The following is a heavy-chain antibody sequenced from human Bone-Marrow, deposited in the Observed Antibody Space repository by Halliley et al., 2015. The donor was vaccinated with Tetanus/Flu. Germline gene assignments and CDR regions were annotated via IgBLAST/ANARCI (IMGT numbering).Heavy chain of an antibody. Sequence: TLSLTCTTSGGSISSSSYYWGWVRQPPGKGLEWIGSIYYNGNPFYKPSLKSRVTISVDTSKNQFSLKLRYVTAADSGVYYCARRLGYCSSTSFNFDYWGQGTLVTVSS. CDR3: ARRLGYCSSTSFNFDY. J-gene: IGHJ4*02. V-gene: IGHV4-39*01. CDR2: IYYNGNP. CDR1: GGSISSSSYY. D-gene: IGHD2-2*01.